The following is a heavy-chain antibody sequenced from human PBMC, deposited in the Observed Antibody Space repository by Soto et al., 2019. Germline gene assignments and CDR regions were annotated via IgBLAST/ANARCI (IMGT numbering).Heavy chain of an antibody. CDR1: GLTFSNYD. CDR2: ISKSGSVI. J-gene: IGHJ6*02. CDR3: ASLTLRVSYGIDV. V-gene: IGHV3-48*03. D-gene: IGHD3-9*01. Sequence: PGWSLRLSCAGSGLTFSNYDMPWVRQAPGKGLEWLSYISKSGSVIYYADSVKGRFTISRDNTKNFLYLQMNSLRAEDTAVYFCASLTLRVSYGIDVWGQGTTVTVSS.